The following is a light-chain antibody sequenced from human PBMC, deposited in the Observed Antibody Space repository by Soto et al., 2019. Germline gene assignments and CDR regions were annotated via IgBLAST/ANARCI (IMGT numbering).Light chain of an antibody. Sequence: QSVLTQPASVSGSPGQSITISCTGTSSDVGGYNYVSWYQQHPGKPPKLMIYDVSNRPSGVSNRFSGSKSGNTASLTISGLQAEDEADYYCSSYTSSSDVVFGGGTKVTVL. CDR3: SSYTSSSDVV. J-gene: IGLJ2*01. CDR1: SSDVGGYNY. V-gene: IGLV2-14*01. CDR2: DVS.